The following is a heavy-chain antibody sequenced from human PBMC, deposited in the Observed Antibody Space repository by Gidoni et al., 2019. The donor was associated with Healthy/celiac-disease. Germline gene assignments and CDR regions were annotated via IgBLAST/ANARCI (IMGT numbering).Heavy chain of an antibody. J-gene: IGHJ4*02. CDR3: ARGTLGGY. D-gene: IGHD3-16*01. CDR2: INHSGST. Sequence: QVQLPQWGAGLLKPSETLSLTCAVYGGSFSGYYWSWIRQPPGKGLEWIGEINHSGSTNYNPSLKSRVTISVDTSKNQFSLKLSSVTAADTAVYYCARGTLGGYWGQGTLVTVSS. V-gene: IGHV4-34*01. CDR1: GGSFSGYY.